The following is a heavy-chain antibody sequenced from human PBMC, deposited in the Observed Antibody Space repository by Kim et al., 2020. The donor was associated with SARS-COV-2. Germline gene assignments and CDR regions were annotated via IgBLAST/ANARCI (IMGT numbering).Heavy chain of an antibody. CDR3: AREMSGYDLYYYYGMDV. V-gene: IGHV3-20*01. Sequence: GGSLRLSCAASGFTFDDYGMSWVRQAPGKGLEWVSGINWNGGSTGYADSVKGRFTISRDNAKNSLYLQMNSLRAEDTALYHCAREMSGYDLYYYYGMDVWGQGTTVTVSS. CDR2: INWNGGST. D-gene: IGHD5-12*01. J-gene: IGHJ6*02. CDR1: GFTFDDYG.